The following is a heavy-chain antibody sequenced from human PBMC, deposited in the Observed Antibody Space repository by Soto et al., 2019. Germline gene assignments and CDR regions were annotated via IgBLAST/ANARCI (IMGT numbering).Heavy chain of an antibody. D-gene: IGHD3-9*01. CDR2: ISGSGGST. J-gene: IGHJ6*02. CDR1: GFTFSSYA. Sequence: GGSLRLSCAASGFTFSSYAMSWVRQAPGKGLEWVSAISGSGGSTYYADSVKGRFTISRDNSKNTLYLQMNSLRAEDTAVYYCAKNSLDILTGYYYYYGMDVWGQGTTVTVSS. CDR3: AKNSLDILTGYYYYYGMDV. V-gene: IGHV3-23*01.